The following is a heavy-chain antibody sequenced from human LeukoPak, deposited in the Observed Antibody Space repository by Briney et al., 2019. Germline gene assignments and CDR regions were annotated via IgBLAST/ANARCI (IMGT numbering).Heavy chain of an antibody. V-gene: IGHV3-66*01. CDR3: ACSTAGDYIKHGMDV. CDR1: GFTVSSNY. J-gene: IGHJ6*02. CDR2: LYSGGST. Sequence: GGSLRLSCEVSGFTVSSNYMSWFRQAPGKGLEWVSVLYSGGSTYYADSVKGRFTISRDNSRNTLFLQMNNLRAEDTAVYHCACSTAGDYIKHGMDVWGQGTTVTVSS. D-gene: IGHD4-11*01.